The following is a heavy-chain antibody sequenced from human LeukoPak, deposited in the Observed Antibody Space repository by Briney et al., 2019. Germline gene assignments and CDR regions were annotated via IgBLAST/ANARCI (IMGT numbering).Heavy chain of an antibody. CDR3: AKDLNDFWSGYYPFGPFDY. CDR2: ISGIVGRT. CDR1: GFTFSSNA. D-gene: IGHD3-3*01. Sequence: GESLRLSWAVAGFTFSSNAMSWVRQAPGKGLEWVSAISGIVGRTFYGDSVKGRFSISRDNSKNTQYLQMNSLGAEDRAVYYCAKDLNDFWSGYYPFGPFDYWGQGTLVTVSS. V-gene: IGHV3-23*02. J-gene: IGHJ4*02.